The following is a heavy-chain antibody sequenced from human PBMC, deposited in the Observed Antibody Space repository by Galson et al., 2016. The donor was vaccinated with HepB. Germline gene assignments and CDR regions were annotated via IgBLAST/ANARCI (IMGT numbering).Heavy chain of an antibody. Sequence: SLRLSCAASGFTVGRYYMSWVRQAPGKGLEWVSVIYSGGGTFYADSVKGRFTISRDNSRNTLYVQMNNLRAEDTAVYYCARDYPGSSGNVGTFDIWGQGTMVAVSS. J-gene: IGHJ3*02. CDR1: GFTVGRYY. D-gene: IGHD6-19*01. V-gene: IGHV3-53*01. CDR3: ARDYPGSSGNVGTFDI. CDR2: IYSGGGT.